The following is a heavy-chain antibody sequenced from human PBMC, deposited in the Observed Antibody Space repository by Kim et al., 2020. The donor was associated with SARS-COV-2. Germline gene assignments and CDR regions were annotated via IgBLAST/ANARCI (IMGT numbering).Heavy chain of an antibody. CDR1: GFTFSSYW. Sequence: GGSLRLSCAASGFTFSSYWMSWVRQAPGKGLEWVANTNQDGSGIYYVDSVKGRFTISRDNAKNSLYLQMNSLRAEDTAVYYCARDRELLLWGQGTLVTVSS. CDR2: TNQDGSGI. V-gene: IGHV3-7*03. D-gene: IGHD1-26*01. CDR3: ARDRELLL. J-gene: IGHJ4*02.